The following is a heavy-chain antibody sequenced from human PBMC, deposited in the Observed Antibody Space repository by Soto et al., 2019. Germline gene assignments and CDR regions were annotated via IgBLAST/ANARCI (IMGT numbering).Heavy chain of an antibody. V-gene: IGHV1-69*01. CDR1: GGSLTSYP. CDR2: IIPIHGTT. Sequence: QMEQSGAEVRKPGSSVKVSCKPSGGSLTSYPMAWVRQAPGQGFEWMGGIIPIHGTTEYAQKFQGRVTITADECTNRATLELTWLTSEDTAVYYCARGWGLVSWGQGTLVTVSS. CDR3: ARGWGLVS. D-gene: IGHD3-16*01. J-gene: IGHJ4*02.